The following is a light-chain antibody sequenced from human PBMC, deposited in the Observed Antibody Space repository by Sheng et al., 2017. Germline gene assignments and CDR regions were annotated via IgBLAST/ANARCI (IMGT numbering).Light chain of an antibody. Sequence: EIVLTQSPGTLSLSPGGRATLSCRASQSVSSSHLAWYQQKPGQAPRLLIYAASSRATGIPDRFSGSGSGTDFTLTISRLEPDDFAVYYCQHYVTSPRMYTFGQGTKVEIK. V-gene: IGKV3-20*01. CDR2: AAS. CDR3: QHYVTSPRMYT. J-gene: IGKJ2*01. CDR1: QSVSSSH.